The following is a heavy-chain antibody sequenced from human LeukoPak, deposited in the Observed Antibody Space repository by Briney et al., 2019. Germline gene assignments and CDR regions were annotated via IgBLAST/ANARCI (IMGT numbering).Heavy chain of an antibody. Sequence: GGSLRLSCAASGFTFSSYWMSWVRQAPGKGLEWVANIKQDGSEKYYVDSVKGRSTISRDNAKNSLYLQMDSLRAEDTAVYYCASGVVVAAYWGQGTLVTVSS. CDR1: GFTFSSYW. CDR3: ASGVVVAAY. J-gene: IGHJ4*02. V-gene: IGHV3-7*01. CDR2: IKQDGSEK. D-gene: IGHD2-15*01.